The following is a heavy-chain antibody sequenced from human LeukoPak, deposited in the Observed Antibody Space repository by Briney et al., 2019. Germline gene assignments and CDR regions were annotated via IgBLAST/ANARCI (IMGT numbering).Heavy chain of an antibody. CDR1: GFTFDDYA. CDR2: ISGDGGST. J-gene: IGHJ3*02. CDR3: AKEGRRLGGPPDAFDI. V-gene: IGHV3-43*02. Sequence: PGGSLRLSCAASGFTFDDYAMHWVRQAPGKGLEWVSLISGDGGSTYYADSVKGRFTISRDNSKNSLYLQMNSLRAEDMALYYCAKEGRRLGGPPDAFDIWGQGTMVTVSS. D-gene: IGHD3-16*01.